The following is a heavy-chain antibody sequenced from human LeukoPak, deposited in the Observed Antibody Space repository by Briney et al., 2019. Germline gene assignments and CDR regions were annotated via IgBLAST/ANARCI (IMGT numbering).Heavy chain of an antibody. CDR1: GGSVSSGSYY. Sequence: PETLSLTCTVSGGSVSSGSYYWSWIRQPPGKGLEWIGDIYYTGSTTYNPSLKSRVTISVDTSKNQFSLKVRSVTAADTAVYYCARHSVKSHCTDTTCYRNYFGLDVWGQGTTVTVSS. CDR2: IYYTGST. D-gene: IGHD2-2*01. CDR3: ARHSVKSHCTDTTCYRNYFGLDV. V-gene: IGHV4-61*01. J-gene: IGHJ6*02.